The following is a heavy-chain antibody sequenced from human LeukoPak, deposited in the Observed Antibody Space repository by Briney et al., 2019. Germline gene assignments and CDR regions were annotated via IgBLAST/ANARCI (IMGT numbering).Heavy chain of an antibody. D-gene: IGHD1-26*01. CDR2: ISGSSSYI. V-gene: IGHV3-21*01. CDR3: ARDDGGSLDY. J-gene: IGHJ4*02. Sequence: GGSLRLSCAASGFTFSSYSMNWVRQAPGKGLEWVSSISGSSSYIYYADSMKGRFTISRDNSRNSLYLQMNSLRVEDTALYYCARDDGGSLDYWGQGTLVTVSS. CDR1: GFTFSSYS.